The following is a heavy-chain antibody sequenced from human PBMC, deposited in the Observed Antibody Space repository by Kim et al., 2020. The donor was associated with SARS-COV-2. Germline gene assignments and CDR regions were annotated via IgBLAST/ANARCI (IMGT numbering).Heavy chain of an antibody. Sequence: SETLSLTCAVYGGSFSGYYWSWIRQPPGKGLEWIGEINHSGSTNYNPSLKSRVTISVDTSKNQFSLKLSSVTAADTAVYYCARGPSRFPLYWGQGTLVTVSS. CDR2: INHSGST. V-gene: IGHV4-34*01. J-gene: IGHJ4*02. D-gene: IGHD3-3*01. CDR1: GGSFSGYY. CDR3: ARGPSRFPLY.